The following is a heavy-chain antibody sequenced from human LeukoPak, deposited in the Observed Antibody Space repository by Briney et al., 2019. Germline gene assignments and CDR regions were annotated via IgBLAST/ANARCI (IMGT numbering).Heavy chain of an antibody. CDR2: ISWDGSST. CDR1: GFTFDDYT. V-gene: IGHV3-43*01. J-gene: IGHJ4*02. D-gene: IGHD4-23*01. Sequence: GGSLRLSCAASGFTFDDYTMHWVRQAPGKGLEWVSLISWDGSSTYYADSVKGRFTISRDNSKNSLYLQMNSLRTEDTALYYCAKDITPSGKSGYFDYWGQGTLVTVSS. CDR3: AKDITPSGKSGYFDY.